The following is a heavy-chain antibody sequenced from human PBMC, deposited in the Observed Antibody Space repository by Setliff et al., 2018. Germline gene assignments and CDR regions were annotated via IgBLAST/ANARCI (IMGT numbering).Heavy chain of an antibody. CDR1: GYTFTSYG. D-gene: IGHD6-13*01. V-gene: IGHV1-18*01. CDR3: ARDRYTGYSSSNYYYYGMDV. CDR2: ISAYNGNT. J-gene: IGHJ6*02. Sequence: ASVKVSCKASGYTFTSYGISWVRQAPGQGPEWMGWISAYNGNTNYAQKFQGRVTITADESTSTAYMELSSLRSEDTAVYYCARDRYTGYSSSNYYYYGMDVWGQGTTVTVSS.